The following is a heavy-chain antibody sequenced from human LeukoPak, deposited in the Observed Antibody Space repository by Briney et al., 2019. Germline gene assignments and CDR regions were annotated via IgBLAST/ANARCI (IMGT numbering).Heavy chain of an antibody. Sequence: SETLSLTCTVSGYSISSGYYWGWIRQPPGKGLEWIGSVYYSGSTYYNPSLKSRVTISVDTSKNQFSLKLSSVTAADTAVYYCAREGTARFDPWGQGTLVTVSS. CDR3: AREGTARFDP. CDR1: GYSISSGYY. CDR2: VYYSGST. J-gene: IGHJ5*02. D-gene: IGHD3-10*01. V-gene: IGHV4-38-2*02.